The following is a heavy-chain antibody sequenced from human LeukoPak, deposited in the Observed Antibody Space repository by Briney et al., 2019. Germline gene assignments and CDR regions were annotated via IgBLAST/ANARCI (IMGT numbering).Heavy chain of an antibody. CDR1: GFTFSSYG. D-gene: IGHD2-2*01. V-gene: IGHV3-30*02. CDR2: IRYDGSNK. CDR3: AKDQRLYCSSTSCYSLDY. J-gene: IGHJ4*02. Sequence: GGSLRLSCAASGFTFSSYGMHWVRQAPGKGLEWVAFIRYDGSNKYYADSVKGRFTISRDNSKNTLYLQMNSLRAEDTAVYYCAKDQRLYCSSTSCYSLDYWGQGTLVTVSS.